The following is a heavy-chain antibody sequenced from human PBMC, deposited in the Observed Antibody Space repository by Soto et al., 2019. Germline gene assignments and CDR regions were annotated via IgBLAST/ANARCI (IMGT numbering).Heavy chain of an antibody. V-gene: IGHV3-11*01. Sequence: QVQLVESGGGLVRPGESLRLSCAASEFTFSDYYMSWIRQAPGKGLEWVSYISSSGNTIYYEDSVKGRFTISRDNAKNPLYLQMNSLRAEDTAVYYCARRYSGGRAFDICGQGTMVTVSS. CDR2: ISSSGNTI. CDR3: ARRYSGGRAFDI. D-gene: IGHD5-12*01. J-gene: IGHJ3*02. CDR1: EFTFSDYY.